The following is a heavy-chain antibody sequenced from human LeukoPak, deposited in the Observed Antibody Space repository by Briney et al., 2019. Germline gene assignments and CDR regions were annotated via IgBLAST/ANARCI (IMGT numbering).Heavy chain of an antibody. J-gene: IGHJ5*02. Sequence: KPSETLSLTCSVSGASISVYYWSWIRQPPGKGLEWIGYFYNSGSTNYNPSLKSRVTISVDTSENQFSLKLSSVTAADTAVYYCARGMTTGPDPWGQGTLVTVSS. D-gene: IGHD4-17*01. CDR3: ARGMTTGPDP. V-gene: IGHV4-59*08. CDR2: FYNSGST. CDR1: GASISVYY.